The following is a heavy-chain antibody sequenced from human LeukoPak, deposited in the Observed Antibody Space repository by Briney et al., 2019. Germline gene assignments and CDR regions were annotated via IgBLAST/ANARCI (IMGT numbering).Heavy chain of an antibody. V-gene: IGHV3-21*01. J-gene: IGHJ4*02. CDR1: GFSFSTPT. Sequence: PGGSLRLSCAASGFSFSTPTMNWVRQAPGKGLEWVSSIGYTSTDKYYVASVKGRFTISRDNAENSLYLQMNSLRAEDSAVYYCATCSWIQPVIVVVPDYWGQGTLVTVSS. CDR2: IGYTSTDK. D-gene: IGHD3-22*01. CDR3: ATCSWIQPVIVVVPDY.